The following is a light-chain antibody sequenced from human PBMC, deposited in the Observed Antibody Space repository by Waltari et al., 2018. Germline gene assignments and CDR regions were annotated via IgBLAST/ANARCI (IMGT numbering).Light chain of an antibody. V-gene: IGKV3-11*01. Sequence: EMVLTQSPATLSLSPGERDTLSCRASQRVSSYLAWYQQKPGPAPRLLIYDASNRATGIPARFSGSGSGTDFTLTISSLEPEDFAVYYCQQRSNWPPVTFGGGTKVEIK. J-gene: IGKJ4*01. CDR2: DAS. CDR3: QQRSNWPPVT. CDR1: QRVSSY.